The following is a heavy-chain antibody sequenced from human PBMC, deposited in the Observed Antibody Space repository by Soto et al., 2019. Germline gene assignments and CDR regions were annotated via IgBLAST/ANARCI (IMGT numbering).Heavy chain of an antibody. Sequence: QVQLVESGGGAVQPGSSLRLSCAASGFTFRTYGMHWVRQAPGKGLEWLAVISNNGINKYYADSVKGRFTISRDNSRDTLFLQMNSLRGEDTAIYYCAKVIRADSTSSNFYYYSGLDVWGQGTTVTVS. D-gene: IGHD6-6*01. CDR2: ISNNGINK. V-gene: IGHV3-30*18. CDR1: GFTFRTYG. CDR3: AKVIRADSTSSNFYYYSGLDV. J-gene: IGHJ6*02.